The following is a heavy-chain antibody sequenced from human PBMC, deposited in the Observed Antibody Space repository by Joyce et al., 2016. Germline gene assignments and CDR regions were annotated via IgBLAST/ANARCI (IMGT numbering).Heavy chain of an antibody. J-gene: IGHJ4*02. CDR2: ISYDGIYK. Sequence: QVQLVESGGGVVQPGRSLRLSCAASGLTLSNYGLHWVRQATCKGLEWVAVISYDGIYKYYADSVKGRFTISRDNSKNTVFLEMNSLRTEDTAVYYCAKILTATYSSGWFLDYWGQGTLVTVSS. CDR1: GLTLSNYG. V-gene: IGHV3-30*18. CDR3: AKILTATYSSGWFLDY. D-gene: IGHD6-25*01.